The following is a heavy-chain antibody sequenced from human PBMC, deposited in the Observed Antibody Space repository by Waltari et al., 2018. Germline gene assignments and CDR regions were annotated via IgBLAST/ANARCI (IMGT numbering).Heavy chain of an antibody. CDR1: GFSFSNYA. Sequence: EVQLLESGGGLVQPGGSLRLSCAASGFSFSNYAMSWVRQAPGKGLEYVSAISVSGGNTYYADSVQGRFLVSRDNSKNTLCLQMNSPRAEDTATYYCASQVDFALVPVERHFDSWGQGTLVTVSP. D-gene: IGHD2-8*02. J-gene: IGHJ4*02. CDR2: ISVSGGNT. CDR3: ASQVDFALVPVERHFDS. V-gene: IGHV3-23*01.